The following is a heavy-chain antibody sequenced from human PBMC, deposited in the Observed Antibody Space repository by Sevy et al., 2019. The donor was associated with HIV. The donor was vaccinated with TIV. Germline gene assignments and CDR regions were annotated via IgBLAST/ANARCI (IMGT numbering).Heavy chain of an antibody. D-gene: IGHD1-7*01. CDR1: GFTFNSYA. Sequence: GGSLRLSCAASGFTFNSYAMSWVRQAPGKGLEWVSSISNSGGSTYYADSVKGRFTISRDNCQNSLYLQMNSLRAEDTALYYCAKDSPGNYYYFDNWGLGTLVTVSS. CDR2: ISNSGGST. CDR3: AKDSPGNYYYFDN. J-gene: IGHJ4*02. V-gene: IGHV3-23*01.